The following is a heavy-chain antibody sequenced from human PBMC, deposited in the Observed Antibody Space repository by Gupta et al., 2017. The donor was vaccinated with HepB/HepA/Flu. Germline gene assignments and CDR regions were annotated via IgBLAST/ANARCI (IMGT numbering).Heavy chain of an antibody. V-gene: IGHV4-59*03. CDR3: TXLMVGGRDNWLDP. D-gene: IGHD2-8*01. Sequence: QVQLQGSGPGLVKPSETLSLTCTVSGDSISSYSWSWLRQPPGRGLEYIANISENGNINYRPARTTRVTISADTSKKQFYMHLNYVKDAXTXIYYCTXLMVGGRDNWLDPWGQGTLVTVSS. CDR2: ISENGNI. J-gene: IGHJ5*02. CDR1: GDSISSYS.